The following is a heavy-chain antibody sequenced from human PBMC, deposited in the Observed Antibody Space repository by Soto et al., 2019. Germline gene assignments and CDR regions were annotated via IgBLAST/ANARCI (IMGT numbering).Heavy chain of an antibody. J-gene: IGHJ6*02. D-gene: IGHD3-3*01. CDR2: ISAYNGNT. CDR1: GYTFTSYG. V-gene: IGHV1-18*01. CDR3: ARGRRITIFGVPNPSHGMDV. Sequence: ASVKVSCKASGYTFTSYGISWVRQAPGQGLEWMGWISAYNGNTNYAQKLQGRVTMTTDTSTSTAYMELRSLRSDDTAVYYCARGRRITIFGVPNPSHGMDVRGQGTTVTVSS.